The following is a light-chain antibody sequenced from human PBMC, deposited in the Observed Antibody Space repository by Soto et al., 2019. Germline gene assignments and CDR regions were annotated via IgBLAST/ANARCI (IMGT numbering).Light chain of an antibody. CDR2: GAS. Sequence: EIVLPQSPGTLSLSPGERATLSCRASQSVSSSYLAWYQQKPGQAPRLLISGASSRATGIPDRFSGSGSGTDFTLTISRLEPEDFAVYYCQQYGSLPRTFGQGTKVEIK. V-gene: IGKV3-20*01. CDR1: QSVSSSY. CDR3: QQYGSLPRT. J-gene: IGKJ1*01.